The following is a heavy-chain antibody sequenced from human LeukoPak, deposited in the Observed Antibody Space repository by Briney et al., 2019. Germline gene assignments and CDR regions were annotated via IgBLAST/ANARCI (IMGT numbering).Heavy chain of an antibody. D-gene: IGHD3-22*01. CDR3: ASGLEYYYDSSGYYFGY. V-gene: IGHV3-23*01. J-gene: IGHJ4*02. CDR1: GFTFSSYA. Sequence: GGSLRLSCAASGFTFSSYAMGWVRQAPGKGLEWVSAISGSGGSTYYADSVKGRFTISRDNSKNTLYLQMNSLRAEDTAVYYCASGLEYYYDSSGYYFGYWGQGTLVTVSP. CDR2: ISGSGGST.